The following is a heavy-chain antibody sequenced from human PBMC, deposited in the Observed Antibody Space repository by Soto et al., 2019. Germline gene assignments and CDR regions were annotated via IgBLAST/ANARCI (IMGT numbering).Heavy chain of an antibody. D-gene: IGHD3-3*02. CDR1: GGTFSNYA. V-gene: IGHV1-69*13. CDR3: ARTPFAIASAGTYYFDY. CDR2: IIPLFGTT. J-gene: IGHJ4*02. Sequence: SVKVSCKASGGTFSNYAVSWVRQAPGQGLEWMGGIIPLFGTTNYAENFQGRVTIAVDESTSTAYMQLSSLTSQDTAVYYCARTPFAIASAGTYYFDYWAQGTLVTAPQ.